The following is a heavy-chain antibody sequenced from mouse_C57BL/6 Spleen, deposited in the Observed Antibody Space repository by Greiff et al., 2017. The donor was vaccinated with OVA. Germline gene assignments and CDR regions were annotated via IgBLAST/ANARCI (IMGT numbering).Heavy chain of an antibody. CDR3: ARSGGYSPWFAY. J-gene: IGHJ3*01. V-gene: IGHV1-26*01. Sequence: EVKLQQSGPELVKPGASVKISCKASGYTFTDYYMNWVKQSHGKSLEWIGDINPNNGGTSYNQKFKGKATLTVDKSSSTAYMELRSLTSEDSAVYYCARSGGYSPWFAYWGQGTLVTVSA. CDR2: INPNNGGT. D-gene: IGHD2-12*01. CDR1: GYTFTDYY.